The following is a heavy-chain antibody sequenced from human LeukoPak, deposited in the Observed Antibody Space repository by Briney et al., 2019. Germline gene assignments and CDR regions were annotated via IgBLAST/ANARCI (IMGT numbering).Heavy chain of an antibody. V-gene: IGHV4-39*01. CDR2: IYYSGST. D-gene: IGHD1-26*01. CDR1: GGSISSSSYY. CDR3: ARQVGATYGEDY. Sequence: SETLSLTCTVSGGSISSSSYYWGWIRQPPGKGLEWIGSIYYSGSTYYNPSLKSRVTISVDTSKNQFSLKLSSVTAADTAVYYCARQVGATYGEDYWGQGTLVTVSS. J-gene: IGHJ4*02.